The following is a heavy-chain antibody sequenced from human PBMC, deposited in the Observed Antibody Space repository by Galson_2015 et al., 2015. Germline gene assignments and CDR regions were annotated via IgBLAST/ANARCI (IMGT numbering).Heavy chain of an antibody. V-gene: IGHV1-8*01. J-gene: IGHJ5*02. D-gene: IGHD1-1*01. CDR3: ARDRTTGTTRGRWYNWFDP. Sequence: SVKVSCKASGYTFTSYDINWVRQATGQGLEWMGWMNPNSGNTGYAQRFQGRVTMTRNTSISTAYMELSSLRSEDTAVYYCARDRTTGTTRGRWYNWFDPWGQGTLVTVSS. CDR1: GYTFTSYD. CDR2: MNPNSGNT.